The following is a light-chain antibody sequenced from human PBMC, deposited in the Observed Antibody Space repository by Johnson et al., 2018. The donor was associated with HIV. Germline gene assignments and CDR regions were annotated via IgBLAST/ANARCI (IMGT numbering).Light chain of an antibody. CDR3: GTWDSSLSAGEV. CDR2: ENN. V-gene: IGLV1-51*02. Sequence: QSVLTQPPSVSAAPGHKVTISCSGSSSNIGNNYVSWYQQLPGTAPKLLIYENNKRPSGIPDRFSGSKSGTSATLGITGLQTGDEADYYCGTWDSSLSAGEVFGTGTKVTVL. J-gene: IGLJ1*01. CDR1: SSNIGNNY.